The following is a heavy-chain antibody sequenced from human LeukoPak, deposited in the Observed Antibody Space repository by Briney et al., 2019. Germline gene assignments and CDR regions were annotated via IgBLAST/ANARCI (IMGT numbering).Heavy chain of an antibody. CDR3: ARDRGDYAGWFDP. CDR2: IYYSGST. D-gene: IGHD4-17*01. V-gene: IGHV4-59*01. Sequence: SETLSLTCTVSGGPISSYYWSWIRQPPGKGLEWIGYIYYSGSTNYDPSLKSRVTISVDTSKNQFSLKLSSVTAADTAVYYCARDRGDYAGWFDPWGQGTLVTVSS. CDR1: GGPISSYY. J-gene: IGHJ5*02.